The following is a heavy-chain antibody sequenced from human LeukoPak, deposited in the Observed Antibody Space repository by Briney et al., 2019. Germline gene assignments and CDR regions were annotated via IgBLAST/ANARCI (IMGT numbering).Heavy chain of an antibody. V-gene: IGHV3-21*01. J-gene: IGHJ4*02. CDR1: GFTFSSYS. Sequence: GGSLRLSCAASGFTFSSYSMNWVRQAPGKGLEWVSSISSSSSYIYYADSVKGRFTISRDNAKNSLYLQMNSLRAEDTAVYYCARKYYDSTGYSDPKYYFDYWGQGTLVTVSS. D-gene: IGHD3-22*01. CDR2: ISSSSSYI. CDR3: ARKYYDSTGYSDPKYYFDY.